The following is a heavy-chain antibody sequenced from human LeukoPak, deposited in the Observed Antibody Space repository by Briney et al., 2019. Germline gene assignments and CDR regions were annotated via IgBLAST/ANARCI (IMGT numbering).Heavy chain of an antibody. CDR1: AYSISSGYY. CDR2: IYHSGST. Sequence: RPSETLSLTCSVSAYSISSGYYWGWIRQPPGMGLEWIGVIYHSGSTYYNPSLKSRVTISVDTSKNQFSLNLSSVTAADTAVYYCARADEYYYDNSGYYSDPYFDYWGQGTLVTVSS. V-gene: IGHV4-38-2*02. J-gene: IGHJ4*02. CDR3: ARADEYYYDNSGYYSDPYFDY. D-gene: IGHD3-22*01.